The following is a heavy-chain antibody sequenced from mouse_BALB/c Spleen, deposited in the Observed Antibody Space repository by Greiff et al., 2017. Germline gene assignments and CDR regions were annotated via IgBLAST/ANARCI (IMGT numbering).Heavy chain of an antibody. CDR2: ISSGGSYT. D-gene: IGHD1-1*01. J-gene: IGHJ2*01. CDR3: ARWYSGSSTLDY. CDR1: GFTFSSYG. Sequence: EVKLMQSVGDLVKPGGSLKLSCAASGFTFSSYGMSWVRQTPDKRLEWVATISSGGSYTYYPDSVKGRFTISRDNAKNTLYLQMSSLKSEDTAMYYCARWYSGSSTLDYWGQGTTLTVAS. V-gene: IGHV5-6*01.